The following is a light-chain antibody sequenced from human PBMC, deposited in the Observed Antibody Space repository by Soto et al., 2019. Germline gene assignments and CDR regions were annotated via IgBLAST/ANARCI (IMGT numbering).Light chain of an antibody. Sequence: DIPMTQSPSTLSASVGDRVTITCRASQTISSGLAWYQQKPGKAPKVLIYDASTLESGVPSRFSGSGSGTEFTLTISSLQPDDFATYYLQQYKSYKTFGQGTKVEIK. CDR3: QQYKSYKT. CDR2: DAS. V-gene: IGKV1-5*01. CDR1: QTISSG. J-gene: IGKJ1*01.